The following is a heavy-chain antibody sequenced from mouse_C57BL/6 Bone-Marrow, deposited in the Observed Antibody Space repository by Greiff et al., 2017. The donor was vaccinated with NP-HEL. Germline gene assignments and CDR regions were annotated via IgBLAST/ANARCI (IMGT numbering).Heavy chain of an antibody. V-gene: IGHV1-50*01. Sequence: QVQLKQPGAELVKPGASVKLSCKASGYTFTSYWMQWVKQRPGQGLEWIGEIDPSDSYTNYNQKFKGKATLTVDTSSSTAYMQLSSLTSEDSAVYYCVRGPYYDAMDYWGQGTSVTVSS. CDR2: IDPSDSYT. J-gene: IGHJ4*01. CDR1: GYTFTSYW. CDR3: VRGPYYDAMDY.